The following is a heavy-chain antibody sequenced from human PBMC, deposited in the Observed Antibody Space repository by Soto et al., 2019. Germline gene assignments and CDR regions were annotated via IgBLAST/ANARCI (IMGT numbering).Heavy chain of an antibody. J-gene: IGHJ3*02. CDR3: ARDEGYCSGGSCYHDAFDI. V-gene: IGHV1-46*03. D-gene: IGHD2-15*01. Sequence: QVQLVQSGAEVKKPGASVKVSCKASGYTFTSYYMHWVRQAPGQGLEWMGIINPSGGSTSYAQKLQGRVTMTRDTSTSTVYMELSSLRSEDTAVYYCARDEGYCSGGSCYHDAFDIWGQGTMVTVSS. CDR1: GYTFTSYY. CDR2: INPSGGST.